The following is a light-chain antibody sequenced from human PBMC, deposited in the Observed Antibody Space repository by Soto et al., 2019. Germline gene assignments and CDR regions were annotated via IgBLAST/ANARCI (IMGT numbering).Light chain of an antibody. CDR3: QQRSNWPPEVT. Sequence: EIVLTQSPATLSLSPGERATLSGRASQSVSYYLDWYQQKPGQAPRLLIYDASNRATGIPARFSGSGSGTDFTLTISSLEPVDFAVYYCQQRSNWPPEVTFGGGTKVEIK. CDR2: DAS. J-gene: IGKJ4*01. CDR1: QSVSYY. V-gene: IGKV3-11*01.